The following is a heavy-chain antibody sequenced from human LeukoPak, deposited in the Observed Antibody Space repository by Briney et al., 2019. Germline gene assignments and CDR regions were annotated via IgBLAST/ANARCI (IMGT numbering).Heavy chain of an antibody. Sequence: SVNVSCKASGYTFTSYYMHWVRQAPGQGLEWMGGIIPIFGTANYAQKFQGRVTITTDESTSTAYMELSSLRSEDTAVYYCARDGPNLNWFDPWGQGTLVTVSS. CDR3: ARDGPNLNWFDP. CDR1: GYTFTSYY. J-gene: IGHJ5*02. CDR2: IIPIFGTA. V-gene: IGHV1-69*05.